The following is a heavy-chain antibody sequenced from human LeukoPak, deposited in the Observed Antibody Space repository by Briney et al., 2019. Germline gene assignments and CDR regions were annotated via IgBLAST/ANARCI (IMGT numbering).Heavy chain of an antibody. CDR3: AVEVHSSGWYFLDY. CDR1: GFTFSDYY. D-gene: IGHD6-19*01. CDR2: ISSSSSYT. V-gene: IGHV3-11*06. Sequence: GGSLRLSCAASGFTFSDYYMSWIRQAPGKGLEWVSYISSSSSYTNYADSVKGRFTISRDNTKNSLYLQMNSLRAEDTAVYYCAVEVHSSGWYFLDYWGQGTLVTVSS. J-gene: IGHJ4*02.